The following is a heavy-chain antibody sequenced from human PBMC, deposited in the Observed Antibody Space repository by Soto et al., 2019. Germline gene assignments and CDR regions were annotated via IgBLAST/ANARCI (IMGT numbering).Heavy chain of an antibody. CDR1: GGSISSGGYY. D-gene: IGHD2-2*01. CDR3: ARVPHCSSTSCYYFDY. Sequence: PSETLSLTCTVSGGSISSGGYYWSWIRQHPGKGLEWIGYIYYSGSTYYNPSLKSRVTISVDTSKNQFSLKLSSVTAADTAVYYCARVPHCSSTSCYYFDYWGQGTLVTVSS. V-gene: IGHV4-31*02. J-gene: IGHJ4*02. CDR2: IYYSGST.